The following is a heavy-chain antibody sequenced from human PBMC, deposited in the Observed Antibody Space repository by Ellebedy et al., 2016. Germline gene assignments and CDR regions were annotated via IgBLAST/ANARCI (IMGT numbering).Heavy chain of an antibody. J-gene: IGHJ4*02. V-gene: IGHV3-30*03. CDR3: AREKNGYFHFDK. D-gene: IGHD3-22*01. CDR2: IGYVFDGNKK. Sequence: GGSLRLXCAASGFTFSSYGMHWVRQAPGKGLEWVAVIGYVFDGNKKYYADSVKGRCTVSRDNSKNTLYLQMNSLRAEDTAVYYCAREKNGYFHFDKWGQGTLVTVST. CDR1: GFTFSSYG.